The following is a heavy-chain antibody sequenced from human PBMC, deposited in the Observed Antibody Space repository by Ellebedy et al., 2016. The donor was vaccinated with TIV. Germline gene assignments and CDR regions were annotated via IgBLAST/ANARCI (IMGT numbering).Heavy chain of an antibody. CDR3: ATGIAAAGTQYYYGMDV. V-gene: IGHV5-51*01. CDR2: IYPGDSDT. CDR1: GYSFTSYW. J-gene: IGHJ6*02. D-gene: IGHD6-13*01. Sequence: GGSLRLSXKGSGYSFTSYWIGWVRQMPGKGLEWMGIIYPGDSDTRYSPSFQGQVTISADKSISTAYLQWSSLKASDTAMYYCATGIAAAGTQYYYGMDVWGQGTTVTVSS.